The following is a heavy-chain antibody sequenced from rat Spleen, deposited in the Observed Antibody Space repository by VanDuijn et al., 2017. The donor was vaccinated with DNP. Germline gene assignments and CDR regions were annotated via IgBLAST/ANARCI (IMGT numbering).Heavy chain of an antibody. V-gene: IGHV5-20*01. Sequence: EVQLVESGGGLVQPGRSLKLSCTASGFTFSNYDMAWVLQAPTKGLEWVASISYDGGRTYYRDSVKGRFTISRDNAKSILYLQMNSLRSEDTATYYCATQRYYDGTYYYGFDYWGQGVMVTVSS. J-gene: IGHJ2*01. D-gene: IGHD1-12*02. CDR3: ATQRYYDGTYYYGFDY. CDR2: ISYDGGRT. CDR1: GFTFSNYD.